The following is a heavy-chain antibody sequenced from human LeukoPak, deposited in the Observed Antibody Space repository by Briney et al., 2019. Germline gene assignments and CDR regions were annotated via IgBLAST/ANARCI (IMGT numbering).Heavy chain of an antibody. V-gene: IGHV3-23*01. D-gene: IGHD6-13*01. J-gene: IGHJ6*02. CDR3: AKVQDSSSPYYYYGMDV. CDR2: ISGSGGST. Sequence: QSGGSLRLSCAASGFTFSSYGMHWVRQAPGKGLEWVSAISGSGGSTYYADSVKGRFTISRDNSKNTLYLQMNSLRAEDTAVYYCAKVQDSSSPYYYYGMDVWGQGTTVTVSS. CDR1: GFTFSSYG.